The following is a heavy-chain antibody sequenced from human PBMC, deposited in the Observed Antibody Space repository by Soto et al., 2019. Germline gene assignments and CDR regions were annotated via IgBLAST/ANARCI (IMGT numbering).Heavy chain of an antibody. J-gene: IGHJ6*02. D-gene: IGHD3-3*01. V-gene: IGHV1-69*13. CDR2: IIPIFGTA. CDR1: GGTFISYA. Sequence: SVKVSCKASGGTFISYAISWVRQAPGQGLELMGGIIPIFGTANYAQKFQGRVTITADESTSTAYMELSSLRSEDTAVYYCARQVTIFGLVNYYYGMDVCGQGTTVTVS. CDR3: ARQVTIFGLVNYYYGMDV.